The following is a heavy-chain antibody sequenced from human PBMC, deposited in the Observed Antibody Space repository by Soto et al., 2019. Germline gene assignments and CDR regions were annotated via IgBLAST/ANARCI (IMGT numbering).Heavy chain of an antibody. CDR1: GGSISSYY. CDR3: ARGAYDSSGYYYLDY. CDR2: IYYSGST. J-gene: IGHJ4*02. D-gene: IGHD3-22*01. V-gene: IGHV4-59*01. Sequence: SETLSLTCTVSGGSISSYYWSWIRQPPGKGLERIGYIYYSGSTNYNPSLKSRVTISVDTSKNQFSLKLSSVTAADTAVYYCARGAYDSSGYYYLDYWGQGTLVTVSS.